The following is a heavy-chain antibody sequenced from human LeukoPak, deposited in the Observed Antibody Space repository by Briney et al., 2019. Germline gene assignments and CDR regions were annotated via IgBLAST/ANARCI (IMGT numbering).Heavy chain of an antibody. V-gene: IGHV1-46*01. Sequence: GASVKVSCKASGYDFTTNYIHWVRQVPGQGLEWMGTINPSVGSTTYGQRFQGRVTMTRDTSTTTVYMDLSSLTSEDTAIYYCAKGYCTGASCYVLDSWGQGTLVTVSS. J-gene: IGHJ4*02. D-gene: IGHD2-15*01. CDR3: AKGYCTGASCYVLDS. CDR1: GYDFTTNY. CDR2: INPSVGST.